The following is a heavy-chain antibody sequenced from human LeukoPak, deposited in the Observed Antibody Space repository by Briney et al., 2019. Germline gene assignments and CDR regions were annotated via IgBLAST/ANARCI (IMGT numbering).Heavy chain of an antibody. CDR3: ARGPQEYSSGWVLGYYYYYGMDV. D-gene: IGHD6-19*01. V-gene: IGHV1-46*01. CDR1: GYTFTSYY. Sequence: GASVKVSCKASGYTFTSYYMHWVRQAPGQGLEWMGIINPSGGSTSYAQKFQGRVTMTRNTSISTAYMELSSLRSEDTAVYYCARGPQEYSSGWVLGYYYYYGMDVWGQGTTVTVSS. J-gene: IGHJ6*02. CDR2: INPSGGST.